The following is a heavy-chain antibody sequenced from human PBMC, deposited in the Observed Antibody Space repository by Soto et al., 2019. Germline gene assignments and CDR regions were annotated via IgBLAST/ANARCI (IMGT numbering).Heavy chain of an antibody. D-gene: IGHD3-22*01. V-gene: IGHV1-2*02. CDR2: INPNSGGT. Sequence: ASVNVSSKSSGYTFTCCYIHWVRQAPGQGLECMGWINPNSGGTNYAQKFQGRVTMTRDTSISTAYMELSRLRSDDTAVYYCARDSSGFDYWGQGTLVTVSS. J-gene: IGHJ4*02. CDR1: GYTFTCCY. CDR3: ARDSSGFDY.